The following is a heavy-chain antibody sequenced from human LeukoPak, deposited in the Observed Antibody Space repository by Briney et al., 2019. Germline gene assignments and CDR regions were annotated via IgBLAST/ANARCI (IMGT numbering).Heavy chain of an antibody. Sequence: GGSLRFSCAASGFTVSSNYMSWVRQAPGKGLEWVSGIYSGGSTYYADSVKGRFTISRDNSKNTLYLQMNSLRAEDTAVYYCASSYITMIVKGDAFDIWGQGTMVTVSS. J-gene: IGHJ3*02. CDR3: ASSYITMIVKGDAFDI. D-gene: IGHD3-22*01. V-gene: IGHV3-53*01. CDR2: IYSGGST. CDR1: GFTVSSNY.